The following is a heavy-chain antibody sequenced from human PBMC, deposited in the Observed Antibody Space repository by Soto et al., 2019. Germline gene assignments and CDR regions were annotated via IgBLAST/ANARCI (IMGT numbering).Heavy chain of an antibody. CDR2: INPSGGST. V-gene: IGHV1-46*01. CDR1: GYTFTSYY. Sequence: QVQLVQSGAEVKKPGASVKVSCKASGYTFTSYYMHWVRQAPGQGLEWMGIINPSGGSTSYAQKFQGRVTMTRDTSTSTVYMELSSLRSEDTAVYYCARDRATIFGVVRRGFDYWGQGTLVTVSS. J-gene: IGHJ4*02. D-gene: IGHD3-3*01. CDR3: ARDRATIFGVVRRGFDY.